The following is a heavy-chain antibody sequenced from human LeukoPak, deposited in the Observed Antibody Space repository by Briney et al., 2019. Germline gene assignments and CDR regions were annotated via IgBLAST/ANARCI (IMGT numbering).Heavy chain of an antibody. J-gene: IGHJ4*02. D-gene: IGHD3-22*01. CDR3: AKDRGDYFDTTSQSFDS. CDR1: GFILSSFD. CDR2: IRYDGSDK. Sequence: PGGCLRLSCTPSGFILSSFDMHWVRQAPGKGLEWVASIRYDGSDKYYADSEKGRFTVSRDNSQNTLYLQMSSLKTEDTAVYYCAKDRGDYFDTTSQSFDSWGQGTLVTVSS. V-gene: IGHV3-30*02.